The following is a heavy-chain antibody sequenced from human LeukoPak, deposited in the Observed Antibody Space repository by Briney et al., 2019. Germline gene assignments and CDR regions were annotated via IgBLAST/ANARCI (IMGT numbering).Heavy chain of an antibody. Sequence: SETLSLTCTVSGGSISSGGYYWSWIRQHPGKGLEWIGYIYYSGSTYYNPSLKSRVTISVDTSKNQFSLKLSSVTAAGTAVYYCARASRVLRFLEWLTFDPWGQGTLVTVSS. CDR1: GGSISSGGYY. D-gene: IGHD3-3*01. CDR2: IYYSGST. V-gene: IGHV4-31*03. J-gene: IGHJ5*02. CDR3: ARASRVLRFLEWLTFDP.